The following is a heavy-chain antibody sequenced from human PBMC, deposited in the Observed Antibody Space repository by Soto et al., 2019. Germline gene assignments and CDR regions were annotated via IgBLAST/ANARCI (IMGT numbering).Heavy chain of an antibody. Sequence: SETLSLTCTVSGGSVSSGSYYWSWTRQPPGKGLEWIGYIYYSGSTNYNPSLKSRVTISVDTSKNQFSLKLSSVTAADTAVYYCARDYYDSSGGYGMDVWGQGTTVTVSS. CDR2: IYYSGST. CDR1: GGSVSSGSYY. V-gene: IGHV4-61*01. CDR3: ARDYYDSSGGYGMDV. D-gene: IGHD3-22*01. J-gene: IGHJ6*02.